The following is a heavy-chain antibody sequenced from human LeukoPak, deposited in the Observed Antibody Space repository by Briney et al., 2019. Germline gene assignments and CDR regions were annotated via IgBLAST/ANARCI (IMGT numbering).Heavy chain of an antibody. CDR3: ARATAPPLGGSGITTTGWFDP. J-gene: IGHJ5*02. CDR1: GGTFSSYA. D-gene: IGHD3-10*01. CDR2: IIPIFGTA. V-gene: IGHV1-69*06. Sequence: GASVKVSCKASGGTFSSYAISWVRQAPGQGLEWMGGIIPIFGTANYAQKFQGRVTITADKSTSTAYMELRSLRSDDTAVYYCARATAPPLGGSGITTTGWFDPWGQGTLVTVSS.